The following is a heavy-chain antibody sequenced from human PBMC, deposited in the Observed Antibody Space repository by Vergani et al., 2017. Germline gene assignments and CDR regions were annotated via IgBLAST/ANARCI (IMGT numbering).Heavy chain of an antibody. CDR1: GFTFSSYA. V-gene: IGHV3-23*01. Sequence: EVQLLQSEGAVVQPGGSLRLSCAASGFTFSSYAMSWVRQAPGKGLEWVSAISGSGGSTYYADSVKGRFTISRDNSKNTLYLQMNSLRAEDTAVYYCAKNSGSYCYYYGMDVWGQGTTVTVSS. CDR3: AKNSGSYCYYYGMDV. CDR2: ISGSGGST. J-gene: IGHJ6*02. D-gene: IGHD1-26*01.